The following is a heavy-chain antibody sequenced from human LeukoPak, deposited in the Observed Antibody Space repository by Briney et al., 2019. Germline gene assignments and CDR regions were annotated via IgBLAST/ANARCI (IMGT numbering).Heavy chain of an antibody. Sequence: GGSLRLPCAASGFTFSNYWMHWVRQAPGKGLVWVSRINSDGSSTSYADSVKGRFTISRDNAKNTLYLQINSLTAEDTAVYYCARRLGGASPFDYWGRGTLVTVSS. V-gene: IGHV3-74*01. CDR1: GFTFSNYW. CDR3: ARRLGGASPFDY. J-gene: IGHJ4*02. CDR2: INSDGSST. D-gene: IGHD1-26*01.